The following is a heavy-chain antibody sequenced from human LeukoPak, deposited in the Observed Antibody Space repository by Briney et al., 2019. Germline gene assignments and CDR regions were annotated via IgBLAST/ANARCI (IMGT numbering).Heavy chain of an antibody. CDR2: ISGSGGST. J-gene: IGHJ4*02. CDR3: AKHPTTAMVIFWDY. V-gene: IGHV3-23*01. CDR1: GFTFSSYA. D-gene: IGHD5-18*01. Sequence: PGGSLRLSCAASGFTFSSYAMSWVRQAPGKGLEWVAAISGSGGSTSHADSVKGRFTISRDNSKNTLYLQMNSLRAEDTAVYYCAKHPTTAMVIFWDYWGQGTLVTVSS.